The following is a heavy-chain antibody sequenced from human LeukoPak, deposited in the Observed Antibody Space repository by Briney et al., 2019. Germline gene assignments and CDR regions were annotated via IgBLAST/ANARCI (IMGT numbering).Heavy chain of an antibody. J-gene: IGHJ4*02. CDR2: IYTSGST. CDR1: GGSISSGSYY. V-gene: IGHV4-61*02. Sequence: SETLSLTCTVSGGSISSGSYYWSWIRQPAGKGLEWIGRIYTSGSTNYNPSLKSRVTISVDTSKNQFSLKLSSVTAADTAVYYCAREIFGRYYFDYWGQGTLVTVSS. CDR3: AREIFGRYYFDY. D-gene: IGHD3-10*01.